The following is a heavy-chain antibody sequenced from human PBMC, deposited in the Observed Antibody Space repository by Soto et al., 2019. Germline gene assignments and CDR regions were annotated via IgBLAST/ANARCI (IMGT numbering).Heavy chain of an antibody. CDR1: GGSISSYY. Sequence: SETLSLTCTVSGGSISSYYWSWIRQPPGKGLEWIGYIYYSGSTNYNPSLKSRVTISVDTSKNQFSLKLSSVTAADTAVYYCARSVALWSFDYVHWGQGTLATVSS. V-gene: IGHV4-59*01. CDR3: ARSVALWSFDYVH. J-gene: IGHJ4*02. D-gene: IGHD4-17*01. CDR2: IYYSGST.